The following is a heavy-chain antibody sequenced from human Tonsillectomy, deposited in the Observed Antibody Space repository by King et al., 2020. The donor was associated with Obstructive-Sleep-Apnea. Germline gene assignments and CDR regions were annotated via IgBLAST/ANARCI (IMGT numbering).Heavy chain of an antibody. Sequence: DVQLVESGGGLAQPGRSLRLSCAASGFTFDDYAMHWVRQAPGKGLEWVSGISWNGGSRGYADSVKGRFTISRDNAKSSLYLQMNSLRAEDTALYYCAKDISYDILTGDFDYWGQGTLVTVSS. J-gene: IGHJ4*02. CDR1: GFTFDDYA. CDR3: AKDISYDILTGDFDY. V-gene: IGHV3-9*01. D-gene: IGHD3-9*01. CDR2: ISWNGGSR.